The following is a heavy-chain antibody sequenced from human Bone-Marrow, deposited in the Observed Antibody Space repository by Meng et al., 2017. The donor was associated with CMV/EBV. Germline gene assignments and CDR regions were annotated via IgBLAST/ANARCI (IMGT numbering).Heavy chain of an antibody. D-gene: IGHD3-3*01. V-gene: IGHV3-30*02. CDR2: IRYDGSNK. CDR3: AKDRFLEWLVGSNLDY. Sequence: GGSLRLSCAASGVTFSSYGMHWVRQAPGKGLEWVAFIRYDGSNKYYADSVKGRVTISREKSKNTLYMQMNSLRAEETAVYYCAKDRFLEWLVGSNLDYWGQGTLVTVSS. J-gene: IGHJ4*02. CDR1: GVTFSSYG.